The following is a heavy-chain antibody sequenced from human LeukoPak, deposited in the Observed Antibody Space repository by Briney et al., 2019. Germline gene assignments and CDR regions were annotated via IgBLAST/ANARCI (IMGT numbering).Heavy chain of an antibody. CDR3: ARGPAFDM. J-gene: IGHJ3*02. Sequence: PGGSLRLSCAASGLTFRSSAMHWVRLAPGKGLEWVAVISYDGSNAYSADSVKGRFTISRDNSKNTLFLQMNSLRDEDTAVYYCARGPAFDMWGQGTMVTVSS. V-gene: IGHV3-30-3*01. CDR2: ISYDGSNA. CDR1: GLTFRSSA.